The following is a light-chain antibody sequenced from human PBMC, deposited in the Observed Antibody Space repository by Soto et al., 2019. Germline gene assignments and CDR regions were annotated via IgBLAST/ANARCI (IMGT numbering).Light chain of an antibody. CDR1: QSISNS. V-gene: IGKV1-5*03. CDR3: RQYVSYPVT. J-gene: IGKJ4*01. CDR2: KAS. Sequence: DIQMTQSPSTLSASVGDRVTITCRASQSISNSLAWYQQKPGKAPNLLIYKASSLASGVPSRFSGSGSGTEFTLTISSLQPDDFATYYCRQYVSYPVTFGGGTKVEMK.